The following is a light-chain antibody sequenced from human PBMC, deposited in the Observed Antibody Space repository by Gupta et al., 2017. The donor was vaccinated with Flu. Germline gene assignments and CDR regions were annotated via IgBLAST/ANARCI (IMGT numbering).Light chain of an antibody. CDR3: AAWDDSLYGWV. V-gene: IGLV1-47*01. CDR1: SSNIGNHY. CDR2: RNF. Sequence: QSILTQAPSASGTPGQRVTISCSGSSSNIGNHYVYWYQQLPGTAPKLLIYRNFQRPSGVPDRLSGSKSGTSASLVISGLRSEDEADYYCAAWDDSLYGWVFGGGTKLTVL. J-gene: IGLJ3*02.